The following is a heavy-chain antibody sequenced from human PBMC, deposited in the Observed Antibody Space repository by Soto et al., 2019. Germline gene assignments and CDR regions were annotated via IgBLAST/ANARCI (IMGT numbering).Heavy chain of an antibody. V-gene: IGHV3-30*18. J-gene: IGHJ6*02. D-gene: IGHD3-3*01. Sequence: GGSLRLSCAASGFTFSSSGMHWVRQAPGKGLEWVAVISYDGSNKYYADSVKGRFTISRDNSKNTLYLQMNSLRAEDTAVYYCAKDQLGLRFLDYGMDVWGQGTTVTVSS. CDR1: GFTFSSSG. CDR3: AKDQLGLRFLDYGMDV. CDR2: ISYDGSNK.